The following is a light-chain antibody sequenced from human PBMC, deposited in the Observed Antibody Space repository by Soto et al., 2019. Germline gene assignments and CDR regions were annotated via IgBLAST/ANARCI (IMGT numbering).Light chain of an antibody. CDR1: QSISTW. J-gene: IGKJ1*01. Sequence: DIQMTQSPSTLSASVGDRVTITCRASQSISTWLAWYQQKPGRAPKILIYRASTLASGVPSRFSGSGSGTEFTLTISSLQPDDFATYYCQQYSVYRTFGQGTKVEFK. CDR2: RAS. CDR3: QQYSVYRT. V-gene: IGKV1-5*03.